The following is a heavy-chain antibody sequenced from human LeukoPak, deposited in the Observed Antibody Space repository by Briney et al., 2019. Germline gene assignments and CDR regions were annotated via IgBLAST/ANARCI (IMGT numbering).Heavy chain of an antibody. D-gene: IGHD3-22*01. CDR1: GYSISSGYY. CDR2: IYHSGST. CDR3: ARDRYYYDSSSNWFDP. V-gene: IGHV4-38-2*02. J-gene: IGHJ5*02. Sequence: PSETLSLTCTVSGYSISSGYYWGWIRQPPGKGLEWIGSIYHSGSTNYNPSLKSRVTMSVDTSKNQFSLKLSSVTAADTAVYYCARDRYYYDSSSNWFDPWGQGTLVTVSS.